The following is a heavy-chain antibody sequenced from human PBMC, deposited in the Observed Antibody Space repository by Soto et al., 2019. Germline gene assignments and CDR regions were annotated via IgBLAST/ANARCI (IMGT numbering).Heavy chain of an antibody. Sequence: GGSLRLSCAASGFTFSSYAMSWVRQAPGKGLEWVSAISGSGGSTYYADSVKGRFTISRDNSKNTLYLQMNSLRAEDTAVYYCAKASGSSGWNEVDYWGQGTLVTVSS. V-gene: IGHV3-23*01. D-gene: IGHD6-19*01. CDR3: AKASGSSGWNEVDY. J-gene: IGHJ4*02. CDR2: ISGSGGST. CDR1: GFTFSSYA.